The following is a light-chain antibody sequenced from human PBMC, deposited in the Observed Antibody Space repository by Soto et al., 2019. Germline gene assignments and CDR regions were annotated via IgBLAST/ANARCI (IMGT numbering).Light chain of an antibody. CDR3: QVWNITTDHYV. J-gene: IGLJ1*01. CDR1: NIGSTS. Sequence: SYELTQPPSVSVAPGQTARITCGGNNIGSTSVHWYQQRPGQAPVLVVYDDNDRPSGIPERFSGSNSESTATLTITRVEAGDEADYYCQVWNITTDHYVFGTGTKV. V-gene: IGLV3-21*02. CDR2: DDN.